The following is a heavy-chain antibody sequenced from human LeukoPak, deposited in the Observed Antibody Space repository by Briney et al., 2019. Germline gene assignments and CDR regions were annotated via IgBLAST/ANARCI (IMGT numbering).Heavy chain of an antibody. D-gene: IGHD3-16*01. J-gene: IGHJ6*02. CDR1: GFSFGSYV. V-gene: IGHV3-30*04. CDR3: VRDGGSTFSYSMDV. Sequence: GRSLRLSCAASGFSFGSYVMHWVRQAPGKGLEWVTLISCDGNDNDYGDYVRGRFTPSRYKAKEILFLQKNRLRAEDTAVYYYVRDGGSTFSYSMDVWGQGAAVTVSS. CDR2: ISCDGNDN.